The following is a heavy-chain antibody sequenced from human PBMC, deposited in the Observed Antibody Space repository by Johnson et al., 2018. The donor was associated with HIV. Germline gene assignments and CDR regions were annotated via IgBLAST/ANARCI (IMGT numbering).Heavy chain of an antibody. Sequence: VQLVESGGGVVRPGGSLRLSCAASGFTFDDYGMSWVRQAPGNGLACVSRISSAGSSTYYADSVKGRFTISRDNAKNTMFVQMNSLRAEDTAVYYCARSGPNWAFDFWGQGTMVTVSS. CDR2: ISSAGSST. J-gene: IGHJ3*01. V-gene: IGHV3-20*04. D-gene: IGHD1-1*01. CDR1: GFTFDDYG. CDR3: ARSGPNWAFDF.